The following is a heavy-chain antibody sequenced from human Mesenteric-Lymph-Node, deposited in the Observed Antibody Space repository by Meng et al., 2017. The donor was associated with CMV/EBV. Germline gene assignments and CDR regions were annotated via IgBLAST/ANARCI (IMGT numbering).Heavy chain of an antibody. Sequence: GESLKISCAASGFAFRSHAIHWVRQAPGMGLEWVAVISFDGSNKDYGDSVKGRFTISRDNSKNTVFLQINSLRVEDTAMYYCARDTLRSFTSAWYDFPDYWGQGTLVTVSS. J-gene: IGHJ4*02. V-gene: IGHV3-30*04. CDR3: ARDTLRSFTSAWYDFPDY. CDR1: GFAFRSHA. D-gene: IGHD6-19*01. CDR2: ISFDGSNK.